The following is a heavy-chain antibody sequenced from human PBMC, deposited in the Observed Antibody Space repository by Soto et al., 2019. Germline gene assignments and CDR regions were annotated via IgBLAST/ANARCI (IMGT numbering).Heavy chain of an antibody. CDR3: VRDSGAKLSSS. J-gene: IGHJ4*02. Sequence: QVQLVQSGAEVKKPGSSVKVSCKASGGTFSSYRINWVRQAPGQGLEWVGGIVPIYRTADYAQKFQGRVTITADASARTSYMEPRSLKSQDTAVYYCVRDSGAKLSSSWGQGTLVTVSS. D-gene: IGHD6-13*01. CDR1: GGTFSSYR. CDR2: IVPIYRTA. V-gene: IGHV1-69*01.